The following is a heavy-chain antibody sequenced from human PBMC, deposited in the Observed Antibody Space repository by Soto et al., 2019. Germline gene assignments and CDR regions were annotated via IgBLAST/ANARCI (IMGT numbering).Heavy chain of an antibody. CDR2: INGGGDSA. V-gene: IGHV3-23*01. CDR1: GFTFSSYA. Sequence: PGGSLRLSCAASGFTFSSYAMSWVRQAPGKGLEWVALINGGGDSAYYADSVKGRFTISRDNFKNTLFLQMNSLRGEDTAVYYCARGATIDYWGQGTLVTVSS. CDR3: ARGATIDY. J-gene: IGHJ4*02.